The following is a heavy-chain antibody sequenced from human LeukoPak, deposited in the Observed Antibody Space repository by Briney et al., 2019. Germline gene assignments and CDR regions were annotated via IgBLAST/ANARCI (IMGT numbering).Heavy chain of an antibody. D-gene: IGHD2-15*01. CDR1: GDSITGYY. Sequence: SETLSLTCSVSGDSITGYYWGWIRQPPGKGLEWIGNIYYTGNTYYNSSLKSRVTISLDTSKNQFSLKVISMTAADTAAYYCARGYCSGGSCYSYYYYNYMDVWGKGTTVTVSS. V-gene: IGHV4-39*07. J-gene: IGHJ6*03. CDR3: ARGYCSGGSCYSYYYYNYMDV. CDR2: IYYTGNT.